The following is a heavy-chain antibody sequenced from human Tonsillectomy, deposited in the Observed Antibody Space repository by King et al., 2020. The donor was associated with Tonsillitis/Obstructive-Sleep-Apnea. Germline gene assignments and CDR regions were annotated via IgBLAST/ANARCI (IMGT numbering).Heavy chain of an antibody. CDR1: GFTFDDYS. CDR3: AKPDSISSYSYYYGMAV. D-gene: IGHD2-2*01. V-gene: IGHV3-43*01. J-gene: IGHJ6*02. Sequence: VQLVESGGDVVQPGGSLRLSCAASGFTFDDYSMHWVRQAPGKGLEWVSLISWDGGSTYYADSVKGRFTISRDNSKNSLYLQMNSLRTEDTALYYCAKPDSISSYSYYYGMAVWGQGTTVTVSS. CDR2: ISWDGGST.